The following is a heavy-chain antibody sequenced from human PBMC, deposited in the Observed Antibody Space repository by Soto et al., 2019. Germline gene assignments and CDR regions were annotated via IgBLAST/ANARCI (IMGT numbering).Heavy chain of an antibody. J-gene: IGHJ4*02. V-gene: IGHV3-21*06. CDR3: ARESEDLTSNFDY. Sequence: GGSLRLSCSASGFTFTMYSMNWVRQAPGKGLEWVSSISSTTNYIYYGDSMKGRFTISRDNAKNSLYLEMNSLRAEDTAVYYCARESEDLTSNFDYWGQGTLVTVSS. CDR2: ISSTTNYI. CDR1: GFTFTMYS.